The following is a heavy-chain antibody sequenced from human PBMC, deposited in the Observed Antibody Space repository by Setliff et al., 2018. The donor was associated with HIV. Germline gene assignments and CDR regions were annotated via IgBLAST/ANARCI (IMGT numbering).Heavy chain of an antibody. CDR2: IYYSGST. V-gene: IGHV4-39*07. J-gene: IGHJ3*02. CDR3: ARTYYYESSGPHDAFDI. Sequence: PSETLSLTCTVSGGSISNNNYYWGWIRQPPGKGLEWIGSIYYSGSTYYSPSLRSRVTISVDTSKNQFSLKLSSVTAADTAVYYCARTYYYESSGPHDAFDIWGQGTMVTVPS. CDR1: GGSISNNNYY. D-gene: IGHD3-22*01.